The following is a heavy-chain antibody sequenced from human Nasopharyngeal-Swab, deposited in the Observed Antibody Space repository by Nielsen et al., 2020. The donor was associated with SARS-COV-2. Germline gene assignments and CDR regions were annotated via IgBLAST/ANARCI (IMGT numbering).Heavy chain of an antibody. CDR1: GFSFSDYY. CDR2: ISSSTTNT. D-gene: IGHD6-19*01. V-gene: IGHV3-11*06. CDR3: ARVGKVAVAAARGYYYYGMDV. Sequence: GESLKISCAASGFSFSDYYMTWIRQAPGKGLEWVSSISSSTTNTNSADSVRGRFTISRDNAKNSLYLQMNSLRAEDTAVYYCARVGKVAVAAARGYYYYGMDVWGQGTTVTVSS. J-gene: IGHJ6*02.